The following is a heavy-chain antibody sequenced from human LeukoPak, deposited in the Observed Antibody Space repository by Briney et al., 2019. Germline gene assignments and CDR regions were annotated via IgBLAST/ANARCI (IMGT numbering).Heavy chain of an antibody. D-gene: IGHD1-26*01. CDR2: IYYSGST. V-gene: IGHV4-59*01. CDR1: GGSISSYY. Sequence: SETLSLTCTVSGGSISSYYWSWIRQPPGKGLEWIGYIYYSGSTNYNPSLKSRVTISVDTSENQFSLKLSSVTAADTAVYYCARVVGSYSFDYWGQGTLVTVSS. J-gene: IGHJ4*02. CDR3: ARVVGSYSFDY.